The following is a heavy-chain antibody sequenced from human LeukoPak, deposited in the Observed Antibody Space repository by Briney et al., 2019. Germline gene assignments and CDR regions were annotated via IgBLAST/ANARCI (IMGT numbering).Heavy chain of an antibody. J-gene: IGHJ4*02. CDR2: MNPNSGNT. CDR1: GYTFTSYD. D-gene: IGHD3-16*02. CDR3: ARGSVDDYVWGSYRYPFDY. Sequence: ASVKVSCKASGYTFTSYDINWVRQATGQGLEWMGWMNPNSGNTGYAQKFQGRVTMTRNTSISTAYMELSSLRSEDTAVYYCARGSVDDYVWGSYRYPFDYWGQGTLLTVSS. V-gene: IGHV1-8*01.